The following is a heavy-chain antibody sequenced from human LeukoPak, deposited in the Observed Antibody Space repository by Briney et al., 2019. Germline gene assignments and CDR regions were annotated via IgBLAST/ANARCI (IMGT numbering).Heavy chain of an antibody. CDR3: ARDRELRDAFDI. D-gene: IGHD2-15*01. V-gene: IGHV3-21*01. Sequence: GRSLRLSCAASGFTFSSYSMNWVRQAPGKGLEWVSSISSSSSYIYYADSVKGRFTISRDNAKNSLYLQMNSLRAEDTAVYYCARDRELRDAFDIWGQGTMVTVSS. CDR1: GFTFSSYS. J-gene: IGHJ3*02. CDR2: ISSSSSYI.